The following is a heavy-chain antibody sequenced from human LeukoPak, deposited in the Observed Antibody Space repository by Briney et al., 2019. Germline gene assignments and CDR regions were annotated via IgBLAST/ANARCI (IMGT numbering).Heavy chain of an antibody. CDR2: INHSGST. V-gene: IGHV4-34*01. D-gene: IGHD3-3*01. J-gene: IGHJ6*03. CDR1: GGSLSGYY. CDR3: ARGYYDFWSGYYHYYMDV. Sequence: PSETLSLTCAVYGGSLSGYYWSWIRQPPAKGLEWIGEINHSGSTNYNPSLKSRVTISVHTSKNQFSLKLSSVTAADTAVYYCARGYYDFWSGYYHYYMDVWGKGTTVTVSS.